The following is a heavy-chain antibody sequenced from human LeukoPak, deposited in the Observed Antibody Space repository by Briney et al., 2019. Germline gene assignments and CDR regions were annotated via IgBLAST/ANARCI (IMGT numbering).Heavy chain of an antibody. CDR2: ISGSGGST. V-gene: IGHV3-23*01. CDR3: AKWGLWFGEFDY. J-gene: IGHJ4*02. Sequence: GGSLRLSCAASGFTFSSYAMSWVRQAPGKGLEWVSAISGSGGSTYYADSVEGRFTISRDNSKNTLYLQMNSLRAEDTAVYYCAKWGLWFGEFDYWGQGTLVTVSS. D-gene: IGHD3-10*01. CDR1: GFTFSSYA.